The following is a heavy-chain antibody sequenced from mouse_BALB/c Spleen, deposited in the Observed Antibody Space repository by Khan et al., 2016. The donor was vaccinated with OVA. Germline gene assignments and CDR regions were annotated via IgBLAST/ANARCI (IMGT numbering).Heavy chain of an antibody. CDR3: ARETVLDSYWYLDV. Sequence: EVELVESGGGLVQPGGSLRLSCATSGFTLTDNYMSWVRQPPGKALEWLGFIRNKAKGYTTEYSASVKGRFTISRDNSQSIVYLQLNTQRAEDSATYDCARETVLDSYWYLDVWGAGTTVTVSS. D-gene: IGHD1-1*01. CDR2: IRNKAKGYTT. V-gene: IGHV7-3*02. CDR1: GFTLTDNY. J-gene: IGHJ1*01.